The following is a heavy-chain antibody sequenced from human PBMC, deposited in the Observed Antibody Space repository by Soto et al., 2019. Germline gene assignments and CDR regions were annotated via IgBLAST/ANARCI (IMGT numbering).Heavy chain of an antibody. J-gene: IGHJ6*02. V-gene: IGHV2-70*01. Sequence: SGPTLVNPTQTLTLTCTFSGFSLSTSGMCVSWIRQPPGKALEWLALIDWDDDKYYSTSLKTRLTISKDTSKNQVVLTMTNMDPVDTATYYCARIRKYCSGGSCYSGRHYYGMDVWGQGTTVTVSS. CDR2: IDWDDDK. CDR1: GFSLSTSGMC. CDR3: ARIRKYCSGGSCYSGRHYYGMDV. D-gene: IGHD2-15*01.